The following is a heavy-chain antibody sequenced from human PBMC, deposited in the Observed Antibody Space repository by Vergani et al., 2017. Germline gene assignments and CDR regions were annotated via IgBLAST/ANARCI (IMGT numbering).Heavy chain of an antibody. CDR1: GFTFSSYG. V-gene: IGHV3-33*01. CDR2: IWYDGSNK. J-gene: IGHJ4*02. D-gene: IGHD3-10*01. Sequence: QVQLVESGGGVVQPGRSLRLSCAAPGFTFSSYGLHWVRQAPGKGLEWVAVIWYDGSNKYYADSVKGRFTISRDNSKNTLYLQMNSLRAEDTAVYYCARDLGGDDYGDYWGQGTLVTVSS. CDR3: ARDLGGDDYGDY.